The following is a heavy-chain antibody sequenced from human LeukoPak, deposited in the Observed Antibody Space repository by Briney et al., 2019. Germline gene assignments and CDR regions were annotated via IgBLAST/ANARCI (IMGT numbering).Heavy chain of an antibody. CDR3: ARALYGGNSVGY. CDR1: GYTFTGSY. J-gene: IGHJ4*02. Sequence: VSVKVSCKASGYTFTGSYMHWVRQAPGQGLEWMGWINPNSGGTSYAQKFQGRVTMTRDTSISTAYMELSRLRSDDTAVYYCARALYGGNSVGYWGQGTLVSVSS. V-gene: IGHV1-2*02. D-gene: IGHD4-23*01. CDR2: INPNSGGT.